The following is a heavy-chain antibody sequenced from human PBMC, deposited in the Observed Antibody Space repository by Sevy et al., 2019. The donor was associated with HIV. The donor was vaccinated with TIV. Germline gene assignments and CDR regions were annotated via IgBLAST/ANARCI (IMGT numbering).Heavy chain of an antibody. V-gene: IGHV5-51*01. Sequence: GESLKISCKGSEYTFTHFWIAWVRQMPGKGLESMGIIYPGDSDTRCSPSFQGQVTISADKSISTAYLQWDSLKASDTAMYYCARSDGYCSGGNHLCYFDYWGQGTLVTVSS. CDR3: ARSDGYCSGGNHLCYFDY. J-gene: IGHJ4*02. D-gene: IGHD2-15*01. CDR2: IYPGDSDT. CDR1: EYTFTHFW.